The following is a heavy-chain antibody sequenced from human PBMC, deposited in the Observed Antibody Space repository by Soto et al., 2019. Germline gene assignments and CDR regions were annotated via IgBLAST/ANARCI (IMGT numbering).Heavy chain of an antibody. CDR1: GFTFSNAW. Sequence: GGSLRLSCAASGFTFSNAWMSWVRQAPGKGLEWVGRIKSKTDGGTTDYAAPVKGRFTISRDDSKNTLYLQMNSLKTKDTAVYYCTTDRSGRQLPYYYYYGMDVWGQGTTVTVSS. CDR3: TTDRSGRQLPYYYYYGMDV. J-gene: IGHJ6*02. V-gene: IGHV3-15*01. D-gene: IGHD2-2*01. CDR2: IKSKTDGGTT.